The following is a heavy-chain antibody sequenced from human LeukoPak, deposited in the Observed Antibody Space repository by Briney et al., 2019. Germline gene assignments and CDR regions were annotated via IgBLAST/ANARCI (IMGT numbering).Heavy chain of an antibody. V-gene: IGHV4-34*01. CDR3: ARGRYNCSGGSCYRLHYYYYYGMDV. Sequence: PSETLSLTCAVYGGSFSGYYWSWIRQPPGKGLEWIGEINHSGSTNYSPSLKSRVTISVDTSKNQFSLKLSSVTAADTAVYYCARGRYNCSGGSCYRLHYYYYYGMDVWGQGTTVTVSS. CDR2: INHSGST. D-gene: IGHD2-15*01. J-gene: IGHJ6*02. CDR1: GGSFSGYY.